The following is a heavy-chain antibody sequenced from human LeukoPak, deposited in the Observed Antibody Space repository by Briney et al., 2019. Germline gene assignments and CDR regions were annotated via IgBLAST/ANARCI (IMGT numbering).Heavy chain of an antibody. CDR1: GDSVKTYY. V-gene: IGHV4-59*02. CDR2: MYFSGNT. D-gene: IGHD3-9*01. Sequence: SETLSLTCSVSGDSVKTYYWNWIRQPPGRGLEWIGFMYFSGNTNYSPSLKSRVTMSIDTSKNQFSLKLTSVTAADTAVYYCARAGYDTATGYSGAFDIWGQGTMVTVSS. J-gene: IGHJ3*02. CDR3: ARAGYDTATGYSGAFDI.